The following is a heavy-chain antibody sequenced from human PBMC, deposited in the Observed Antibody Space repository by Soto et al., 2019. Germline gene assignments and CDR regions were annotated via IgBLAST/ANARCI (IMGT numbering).Heavy chain of an antibody. Sequence: QVQLVESGGGVVQPGRSLRLSCAASGFTFTSYGMHWVRQAPGKGLEWVAVIWYDGGNKYYADSVKGRFIISRDNSENTLYLQMTSLRAEDTAVYYCARARYCIGGSCYLVDYWGQGTLVTVSS. CDR3: ARARYCIGGSCYLVDY. CDR2: IWYDGGNK. D-gene: IGHD2-15*01. CDR1: GFTFTSYG. J-gene: IGHJ4*02. V-gene: IGHV3-33*01.